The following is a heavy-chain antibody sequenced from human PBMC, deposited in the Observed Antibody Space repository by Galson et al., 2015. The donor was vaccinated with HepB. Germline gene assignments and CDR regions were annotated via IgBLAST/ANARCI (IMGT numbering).Heavy chain of an antibody. D-gene: IGHD1-26*01. V-gene: IGHV1-3*01. CDR2: INAGNGNT. CDR1: GYLFTNYA. CDR3: ARAIVAADRDYFDY. Sequence: SVKVSCKASGYLFTNYAMQWVRQAPGQGLEWMGRINAGNGNTRLSQKFQDRVSLTRDTSASTIYMELSSLRSEDTAVYYCARAIVAADRDYFDYWGQGTLLTVSS. J-gene: IGHJ4*02.